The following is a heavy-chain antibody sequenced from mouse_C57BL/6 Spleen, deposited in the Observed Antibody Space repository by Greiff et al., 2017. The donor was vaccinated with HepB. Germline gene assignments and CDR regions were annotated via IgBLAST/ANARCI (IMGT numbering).Heavy chain of an antibody. D-gene: IGHD4-1*01. J-gene: IGHJ4*01. Sequence: EVHLVESGGGLVKPGGSLKLSCAASGFTFSDYGMHWVRQAPEKGLEWVAYISSGSSTIYYADTVKGRFTISRDNAKNTLFLQMTSLRSEDTAMYYCATGTKAMDYWGQGTSVTVSS. CDR3: ATGTKAMDY. CDR1: GFTFSDYG. V-gene: IGHV5-17*01. CDR2: ISSGSSTI.